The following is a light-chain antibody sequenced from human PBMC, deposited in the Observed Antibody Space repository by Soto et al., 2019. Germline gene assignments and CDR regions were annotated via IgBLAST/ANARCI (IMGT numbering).Light chain of an antibody. V-gene: IGKV1-33*01. CDR2: DAS. J-gene: IGKJ4*01. CDR1: QDIRHY. Sequence: IQMTQSPSSLSASVGDRVTITCQASQDIRHYLNWYQHKPGEAPKLLIYDASNLETGVPSRFSGGGSGTHFTLTISTLQPEDFSTYSCQQYDNLPLTFGGGT. CDR3: QQYDNLPLT.